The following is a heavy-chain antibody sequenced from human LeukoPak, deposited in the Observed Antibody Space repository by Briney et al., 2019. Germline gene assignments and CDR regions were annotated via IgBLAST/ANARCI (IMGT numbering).Heavy chain of an antibody. CDR2: ISYDGRNI. D-gene: IGHD2-2*01. J-gene: IGHJ4*02. CDR3: AKGPLRGTAAAIDY. Sequence: GGSLRLSCTASGFTFNNYGMHWVRQAPGKGLEWVAVISYDGRNIHYPDSVKGRFTISRDISTDTLWLQMDSLRTEDTAVYYCAKGPLRGTAAAIDYWGQGTLVTVSS. CDR1: GFTFNNYG. V-gene: IGHV3-30*18.